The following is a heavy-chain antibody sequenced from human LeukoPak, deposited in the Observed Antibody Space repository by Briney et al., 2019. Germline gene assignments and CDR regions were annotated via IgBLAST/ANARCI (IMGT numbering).Heavy chain of an antibody. Sequence: SETLSLTCAVYGESFSDYYWSWIRQHPGKGLEWIGHIYYSGSTYYNPSLKSRGIISVETSKNQFSLKLSSVTAADTAVYYCARTMGYSGPDYWGQGTLVTVSS. V-gene: IGHV4-31*11. D-gene: IGHD5-12*01. J-gene: IGHJ4*02. CDR1: GESFSDYY. CDR3: ARTMGYSGPDY. CDR2: IYYSGST.